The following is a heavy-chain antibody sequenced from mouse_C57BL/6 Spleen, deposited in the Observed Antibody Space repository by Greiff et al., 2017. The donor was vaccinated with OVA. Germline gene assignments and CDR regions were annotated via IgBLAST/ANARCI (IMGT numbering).Heavy chain of an antibody. CDR2: INYDGSST. Sequence: DVKLVESEGGLVQPGSSMKLSCTASGFTFSDYYMAWVRQVPEKGLEWVANINYDGSSTYYLDSLKSRFIISRDNAKNILYLQMSSLKSEDTATYYCAREGIYYYGSSHWYFDVWGTGTTVTVSS. D-gene: IGHD1-1*01. V-gene: IGHV5-16*01. J-gene: IGHJ1*03. CDR3: AREGIYYYGSSHWYFDV. CDR1: GFTFSDYY.